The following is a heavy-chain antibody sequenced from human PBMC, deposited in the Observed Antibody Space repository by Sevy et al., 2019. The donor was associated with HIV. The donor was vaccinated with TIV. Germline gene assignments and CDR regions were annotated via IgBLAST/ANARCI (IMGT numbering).Heavy chain of an antibody. CDR1: GFTFSSYW. CDR3: ARGTRCTNGVCYDYYYYGMDV. J-gene: IGHJ6*02. V-gene: IGHV3-7*01. CDR2: IKQDGSEK. Sequence: GGSLRLSCAASGFTFSSYWMSWVRQAPGKELEWVANIKQDGSEKYYVDSVKGRFTISRDNAKNSLYLQMNSLRAEDMAVYYCARGTRCTNGVCYDYYYYGMDVWGQGTTVTVSS. D-gene: IGHD2-8*01.